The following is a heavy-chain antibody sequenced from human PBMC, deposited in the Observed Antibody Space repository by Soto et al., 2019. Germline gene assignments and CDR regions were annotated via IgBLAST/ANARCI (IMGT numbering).Heavy chain of an antibody. CDR2: IDPGDSYT. D-gene: IGHD3-10*01. V-gene: IGHV5-10-1*01. CDR1: GYSFTSYW. Sequence: GESLKISCKGSGYSFTSYWISWVRQMPGKGLEWMGRIDPGDSYTNYSPSFQGHVTISADKSISTAYLQWSSLKASDTAMYYCARHPIGTMVRGVIPSYGYYYGMDVWGQGTTVTVSS. CDR3: ARHPIGTMVRGVIPSYGYYYGMDV. J-gene: IGHJ6*02.